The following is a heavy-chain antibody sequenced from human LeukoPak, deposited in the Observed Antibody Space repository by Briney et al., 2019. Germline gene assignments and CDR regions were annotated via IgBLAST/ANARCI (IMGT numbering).Heavy chain of an antibody. J-gene: IGHJ3*02. CDR3: ARDSNPYYYDSSGYKNAFDI. D-gene: IGHD3-22*01. CDR1: GGSFSGYY. Sequence: SETLSLTCAVYGGSFSGYYWSWIRQPPGKGLEWIGEINHSGSTNYNPSLKSRVTISVDTSKNQFSLKLSSVTAADTAVYYCARDSNPYYYDSSGYKNAFDIWGQGTMVTVSS. V-gene: IGHV4-34*01. CDR2: INHSGST.